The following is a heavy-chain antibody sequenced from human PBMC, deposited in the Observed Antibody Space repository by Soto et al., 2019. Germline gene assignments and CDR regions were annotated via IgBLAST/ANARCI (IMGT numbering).Heavy chain of an antibody. J-gene: IGHJ4*02. CDR2: ISHIGIT. CDR1: SGSLSGYY. Sequence: SETLSLTCAVQSGSLSGYYWSWIRQPPGKGLEWIGEISHIGITNYNPSLKSRVTISVDTSKNQFSLKLTSVTAADTAVYYCARSHIVPRLLMYPYDYWGQGTLVTVSS. D-gene: IGHD6-6*01. V-gene: IGHV4-34*01. CDR3: ARSHIVPRLLMYPYDY.